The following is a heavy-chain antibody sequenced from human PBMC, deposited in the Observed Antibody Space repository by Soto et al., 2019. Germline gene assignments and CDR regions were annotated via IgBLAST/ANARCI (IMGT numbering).Heavy chain of an antibody. CDR3: ARYYYDSSGYYFDY. J-gene: IGHJ4*02. CDR1: GYTFTGYY. Sequence: QVQLVQSGAEVKKPGASVKVSCNASGYTFTGYYMHWVRQAPGQGLEWMGWINPNSGGTNYAQKFQGWVTMTRDTSISTAYMELSRLRSDDTAVYYCARYYYDSSGYYFDYWGQGTLVTVSS. V-gene: IGHV1-2*04. D-gene: IGHD3-22*01. CDR2: INPNSGGT.